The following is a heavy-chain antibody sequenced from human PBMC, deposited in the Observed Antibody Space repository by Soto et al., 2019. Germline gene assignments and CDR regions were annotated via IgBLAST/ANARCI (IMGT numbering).Heavy chain of an antibody. CDR3: AKDRHSSSWSYFQH. CDR1: GGTFSSYT. V-gene: IGHV1-69*04. J-gene: IGHJ1*01. D-gene: IGHD6-13*01. CDR2: IIPILDIA. Sequence: ASVKVSCKASGGTFSSYTISWVRQAPGQGLEWMGRIIPILDIANYAQKFQDRVMITADKSTSTAYMELSSLRSEDTAVYYCAKDRHSSSWSYFQHWGQGTLVTVSS.